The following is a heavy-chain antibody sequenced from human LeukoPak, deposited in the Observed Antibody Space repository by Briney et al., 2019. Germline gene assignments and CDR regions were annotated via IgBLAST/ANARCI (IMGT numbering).Heavy chain of an antibody. V-gene: IGHV1-8*01. J-gene: IGHJ4*02. Sequence: ASVKVSCKTSGYTFPSYDINWVRQATGQGLEWMEWMNPNSGNTGYTQKFQGRVTITRNTSITTAYMELSSLRSEDTAVYYCARGPKWTGSYYYFDYWGQGTLVTVSS. CDR3: ARGPKWTGSYYYFDY. CDR1: GYTFPSYD. CDR2: MNPNSGNT. D-gene: IGHD1-26*01.